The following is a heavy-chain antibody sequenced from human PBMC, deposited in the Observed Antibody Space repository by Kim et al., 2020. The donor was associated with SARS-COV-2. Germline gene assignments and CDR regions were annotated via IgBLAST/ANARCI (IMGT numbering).Heavy chain of an antibody. CDR1: GGSISSYY. CDR2: IYYSGST. V-gene: IGHV4-59*08. Sequence: SETLSLTCTVSGGSISSYYWSWIRQPPGKGLEWIGYIYYSGSTNYNPSLKSRVTISVDTSKNQFSLKLSSVTAADTAVYYCARHGRGVAYGMDVWGQGTTVTVSS. D-gene: IGHD1-26*01. CDR3: ARHGRGVAYGMDV. J-gene: IGHJ6*02.